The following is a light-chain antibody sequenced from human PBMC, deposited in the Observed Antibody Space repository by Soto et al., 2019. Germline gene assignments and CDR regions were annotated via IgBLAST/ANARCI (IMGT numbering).Light chain of an antibody. CDR2: GAS. CDR3: QQYGYLVT. Sequence: EIVLTQSPGTLSLSPGERATLSCRASQSITNNYLAWYQQKPGRAHRLLIYGASSRATGIPDRFSGSGSGTDFTLTIGRLEPEDFAMYYCQQYGYLVTFGGGTKVEIK. J-gene: IGKJ4*01. CDR1: QSITNNY. V-gene: IGKV3-20*01.